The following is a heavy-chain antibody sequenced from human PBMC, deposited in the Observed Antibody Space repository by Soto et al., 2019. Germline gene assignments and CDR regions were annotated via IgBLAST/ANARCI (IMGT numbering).Heavy chain of an antibody. V-gene: IGHV1-8*01. CDR3: ARSPSWETTVTPYYFDY. Sequence: ASVKVSCKASRYTFINYDINWVRQATGQGPEWMGWMNPKSANTGYAQNFQGRVTMTRNTSISTAYMELSSLRSEDTAVYYCARSPSWETTVTPYYFDYWGQGTLVTVSS. CDR1: RYTFINYD. CDR2: MNPKSANT. J-gene: IGHJ4*02. D-gene: IGHD4-4*01.